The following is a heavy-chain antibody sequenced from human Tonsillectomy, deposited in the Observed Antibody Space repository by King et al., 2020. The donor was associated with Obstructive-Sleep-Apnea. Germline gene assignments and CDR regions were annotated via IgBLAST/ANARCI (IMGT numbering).Heavy chain of an antibody. CDR3: AKAYLGEDY. V-gene: IGHV3-23*04. D-gene: IGHD3-16*01. Sequence: VQLVESGGGLVQPGGSLRLSCAASGFTFSSYTMSWVRQAPGKGLEWVSGISGRGVPTYFADSVKGRFTISRDNSKDTLYLQMNSLRAEDTAVYYCAKAYLGEDYWGQGTLVTVSS. J-gene: IGHJ4*02. CDR1: GFTFSSYT. CDR2: ISGRGVPT.